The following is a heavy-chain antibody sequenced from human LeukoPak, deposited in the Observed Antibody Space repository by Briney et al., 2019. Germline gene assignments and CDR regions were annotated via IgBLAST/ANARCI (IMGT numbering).Heavy chain of an antibody. Sequence: GGSLRLSCAASGFTFSSYSMNWVRLAPGKGLEWVSSISSSSSYIYYADSVKGRFTISRDNAKNSLYLQMNSLRAEDTAVYCCARATGYCSGGSCGDYFDYWGQGTLVTVSS. D-gene: IGHD2-15*01. CDR1: GFTFSSYS. V-gene: IGHV3-21*01. CDR2: ISSSSSYI. J-gene: IGHJ4*02. CDR3: ARATGYCSGGSCGDYFDY.